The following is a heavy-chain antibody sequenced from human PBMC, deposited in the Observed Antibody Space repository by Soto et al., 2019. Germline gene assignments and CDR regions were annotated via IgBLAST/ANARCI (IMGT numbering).Heavy chain of an antibody. J-gene: IGHJ4*02. CDR3: AHRPRGYAYYFDY. Sequence: QITLKESGPTLVKPTQTLTLTCTFYGFSLSTRGVAVGWFRQPPGKALQWLALIYWDVDKWYSTSLKSRLTITDDPSKNQVVLTMTNMDTVDPATYYCAHRPRGYAYYFDYWGQGNLVTVSS. CDR2: IYWDVDK. D-gene: IGHD5-12*01. V-gene: IGHV2-5*02. CDR1: GFSLSTRGVA.